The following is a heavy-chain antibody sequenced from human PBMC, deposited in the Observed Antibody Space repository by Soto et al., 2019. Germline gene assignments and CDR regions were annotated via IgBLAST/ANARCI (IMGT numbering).Heavy chain of an antibody. J-gene: IGHJ5*02. CDR1: GGSFSGYY. V-gene: IGHV4-34*01. D-gene: IGHD6-13*01. CDR3: ARPKTIGAAAGKGWFDP. CDR2: INHTGST. Sequence: SETLSLTCAVYGGSFSGYYWSWIRQPPGKGLEWIGEINHTGSTYYSPSLKGRLIISVDPSKNQFSLKLTSVTATDMAMYYCARPKTIGAAAGKGWFDPWGQGTLVTVSS.